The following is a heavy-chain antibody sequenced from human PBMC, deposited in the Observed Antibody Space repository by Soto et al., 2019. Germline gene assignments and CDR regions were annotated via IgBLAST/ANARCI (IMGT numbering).Heavy chain of an antibody. CDR2: IRSKANSYAT. CDR1: GFTFSGSA. CDR3: TSCSYYDFWSGSDSQERTKRRPYYYYMDV. V-gene: IGHV3-73*01. J-gene: IGHJ6*03. D-gene: IGHD3-3*01. Sequence: GGSLRLSCAASGFTFSGSAMHWVRQASGKGLEWVGRIRSKANSYATAYAASVKGRFTISRDDSKNTAYLQMNSLKTEDTAVYYCTSCSYYDFWSGSDSQERTKRRPYYYYMDVWGKGTTVTVSS.